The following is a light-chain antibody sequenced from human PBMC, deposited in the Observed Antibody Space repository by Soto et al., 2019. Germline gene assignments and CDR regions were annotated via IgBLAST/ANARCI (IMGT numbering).Light chain of an antibody. J-gene: IGKJ4*01. CDR2: DSS. V-gene: IGKV3-11*01. Sequence: EIVLTQSPATLSLSPGERATLSCRASQSVSSYLAWYQQKPGQAPRLLIYDSSNRATGIPARFSGSGSGTDFTLTISSLEPEEFAVYYCQQRSIWPPLTFGGRTKVEIK. CDR1: QSVSSY. CDR3: QQRSIWPPLT.